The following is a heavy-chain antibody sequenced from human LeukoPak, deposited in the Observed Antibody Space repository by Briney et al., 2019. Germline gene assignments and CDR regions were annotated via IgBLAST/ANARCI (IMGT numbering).Heavy chain of an antibody. V-gene: IGHV3-15*01. CDR1: GLTFSSAW. Sequence: PGGSLRLSCVASGLTFSSAWMTWVRQAPGKGLEWVGRLKSKAERGATDYAAPVRGRFTISRDDSKDTVYLQMNSLKTEDTAVYYCAKAEGYDILTGLDYWSQGTLVTVSS. D-gene: IGHD3-9*01. J-gene: IGHJ4*02. CDR2: LKSKAERGAT. CDR3: AKAEGYDILTGLDY.